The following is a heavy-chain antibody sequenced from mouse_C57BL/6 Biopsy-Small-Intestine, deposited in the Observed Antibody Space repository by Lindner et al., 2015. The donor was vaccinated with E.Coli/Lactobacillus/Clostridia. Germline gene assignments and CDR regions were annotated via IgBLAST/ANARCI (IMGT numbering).Heavy chain of an antibody. CDR3: ASSSGYERYWYFDV. V-gene: IGHV5-17*01. Sequence: VQLQESGGGLVKPGGSLKLSCAASGFTFSDYGMHWVRQAPEKGLEWIAYISSGSSTIYYADSVKGRFTISRDSAQNTLFLQMTGLRSEDTAMYYCASSSGYERYWYFDVWGTGTTVTVSS. CDR2: ISSGSSTI. CDR1: GFTFSDYG. D-gene: IGHD2-2*01. J-gene: IGHJ1*03.